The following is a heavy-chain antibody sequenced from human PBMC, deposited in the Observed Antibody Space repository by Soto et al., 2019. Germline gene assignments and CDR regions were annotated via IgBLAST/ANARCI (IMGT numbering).Heavy chain of an antibody. J-gene: IGHJ6*02. CDR2: IKQDGSEK. D-gene: IGHD2-2*01. CDR1: GFTFSSYW. V-gene: IGHV3-7*03. CDR3: ARDYCSSTSCYSYYYYGMDV. Sequence: GGSLRLSCAASGFTFSSYWMSWVRQAPGKGLEWVANIKQDGSEKYYVDSVKGRFTISRDNAKNSLYLQMNSLRAEDTAVYYCARDYCSSTSCYSYYYYGMDVWGQGTRSP.